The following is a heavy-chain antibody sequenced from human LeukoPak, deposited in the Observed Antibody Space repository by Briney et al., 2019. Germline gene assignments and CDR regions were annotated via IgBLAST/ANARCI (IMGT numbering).Heavy chain of an antibody. J-gene: IGHJ3*02. CDR3: ARDFRPFGAFDI. V-gene: IGHV4-30-4*01. D-gene: IGHD3-16*01. CDR2: IYYSGST. CDR1: GYSLSSGYY. Sequence: PSETLSLTCTVSGYSLSSGYYWSWIRQPPGKGLEWIGYIYYSGSTYYNPSLKSRVTISVDTSKNQFSLKLSSVTAADTAVYYCARDFRPFGAFDIWGQGTMVTVSS.